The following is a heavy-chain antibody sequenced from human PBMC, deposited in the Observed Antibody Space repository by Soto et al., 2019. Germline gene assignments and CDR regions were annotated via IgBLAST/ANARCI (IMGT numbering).Heavy chain of an antibody. CDR1: GFTVRDYA. V-gene: IGHV3-23*01. CDR3: AKHSRETTTCCGED. J-gene: IGHJ4*02. D-gene: IGHD2-2*01. Sequence: GGSLRLSCAASGFTVRDYAMSWVSQAPGRGLEWVSGVSNSGSSTYYADSETGRFTVSRDHSKNTPYLQMNNLRAEDTAVSYCAKHSRETTTCCGEDWGQGTRVTVS. CDR2: VSNSGSST.